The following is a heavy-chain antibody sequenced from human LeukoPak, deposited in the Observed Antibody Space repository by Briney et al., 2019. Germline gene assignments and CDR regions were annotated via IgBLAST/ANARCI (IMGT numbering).Heavy chain of an antibody. Sequence: PGGSLRLSCAASGFTFSSYGMHWVRQAPGKGLEWVAVISYDGSNKYYADSVKGRFTISRDNSKNTLYLQMNSLRAEDTAVYYCAKDTRVEYYDILTGYYDYWGQGTLVTVSS. CDR3: AKDTRVEYYDILTGYYDY. D-gene: IGHD3-9*01. J-gene: IGHJ4*02. V-gene: IGHV3-30*18. CDR1: GFTFSSYG. CDR2: ISYDGSNK.